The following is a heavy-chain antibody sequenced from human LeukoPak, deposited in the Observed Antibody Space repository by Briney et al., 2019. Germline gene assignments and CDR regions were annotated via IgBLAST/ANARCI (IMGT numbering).Heavy chain of an antibody. CDR1: GGSISSGDYY. CDR3: ARDTYYYDSSGYPNNWFDP. J-gene: IGHJ5*02. D-gene: IGHD3-22*01. CDR2: IYYSGST. V-gene: IGHV4-30-4*01. Sequence: PSQTLSLTCTVSGGSISSGDYYWSWIRQPPGKGLEWIGYIYYSGSTYYNPSLKSRVTISVDTSKNQFSLKLSSVTAADTAVYYCARDTYYYDSSGYPNNWFDPWGQGTLVTVSS.